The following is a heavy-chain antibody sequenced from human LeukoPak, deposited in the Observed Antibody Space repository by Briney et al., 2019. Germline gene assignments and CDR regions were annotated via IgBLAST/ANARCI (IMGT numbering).Heavy chain of an antibody. CDR3: ARPPKGYSYGPYYFDY. V-gene: IGHV1-18*01. Sequence: ASVKVSCKASGYTFTSYGISWVRQAPGQGLEWMGWISAYNGNTNYAQKLQGRVTMTTDTSTNTAYMELRSLRSDDTAVYYCARPPKGYSYGPYYFDYWGQGTLVTVSS. D-gene: IGHD5-18*01. CDR1: GYTFTSYG. J-gene: IGHJ4*02. CDR2: ISAYNGNT.